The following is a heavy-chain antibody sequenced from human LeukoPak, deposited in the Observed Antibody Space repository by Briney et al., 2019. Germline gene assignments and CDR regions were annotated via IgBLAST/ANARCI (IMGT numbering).Heavy chain of an antibody. CDR1: AYTFTDYY. J-gene: IGHJ4*02. CDR2: INPNSGGT. CDR3: AREIRRSSDY. V-gene: IGHV1-2*02. D-gene: IGHD3-10*01. Sequence: GASVKVSCKASAYTFTDYYMHWVRQAPGQGLEWMGWINPNSGGTNYAQKFQGRVTMTRDTSTSTVYMELSSLRSEDTAVYYCAREIRRSSDYWGQGALVTVSS.